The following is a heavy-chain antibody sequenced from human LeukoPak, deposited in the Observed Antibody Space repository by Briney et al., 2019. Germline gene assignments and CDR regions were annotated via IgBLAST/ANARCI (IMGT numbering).Heavy chain of an antibody. CDR2: ISGSGGST. J-gene: IGHJ4*02. CDR1: GFIFSSYA. CDR3: ATLSRYSSSWYYFDY. Sequence: GGSLRLSCAASGFIFSSYAMSWVRQAPGKGLEWVSAISGSGGSTYYADSVKGRFTISRDNSKNTLYLQMNSLRAEDTAVYYCATLSRYSSSWYYFDYWGQGTLVTVSS. V-gene: IGHV3-23*01. D-gene: IGHD6-13*01.